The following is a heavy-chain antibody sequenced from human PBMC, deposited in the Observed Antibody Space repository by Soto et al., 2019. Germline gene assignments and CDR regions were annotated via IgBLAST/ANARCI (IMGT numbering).Heavy chain of an antibody. Sequence: QVQLQESGPGLVKPSGTLSLTCVVSGGSISGRNWWSWVRQAPGKGLEWIGEVFHSGDTTYTPSRRSRVTISVDKSKNQFSLKLNSVTAEDTAVYYCARLIYDSRLNYFYFDFWGQGALVTVSS. CDR3: ARLIYDSRLNYFYFDF. J-gene: IGHJ4*02. CDR2: VFHSGDT. V-gene: IGHV4-4*02. D-gene: IGHD3-22*01. CDR1: GGSISGRNW.